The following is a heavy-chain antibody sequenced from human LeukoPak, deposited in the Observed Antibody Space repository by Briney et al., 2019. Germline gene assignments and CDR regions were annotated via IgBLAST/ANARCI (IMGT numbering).Heavy chain of an antibody. CDR1: GGSFSGYY. CDR3: ARAPRVPAAMRPNWFDP. CDR2: INHSRST. V-gene: IGHV4-34*01. J-gene: IGHJ5*02. Sequence: SETLSLTCAVYGGSFSGYYWSWIRQPPGKGLEWIGEINHSRSTNYNPSLKSRVTISVDTSKNQFSLKLSSVTAADTAVYYCARAPRVPAAMRPNWFDPWGQGTLVTVSS. D-gene: IGHD2-2*01.